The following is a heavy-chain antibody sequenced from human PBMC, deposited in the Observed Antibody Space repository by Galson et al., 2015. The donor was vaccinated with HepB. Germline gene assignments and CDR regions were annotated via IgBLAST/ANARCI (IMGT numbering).Heavy chain of an antibody. CDR3: AVGRIVGATRRAFDI. D-gene: IGHD1-26*01. V-gene: IGHV3-21*01. J-gene: IGHJ3*02. CDR2: ISSSSSYI. Sequence: SLRLSCAASGFTFSSYSMNWVRQAPGKGLEWVSSISSSSSYIYYADSVKGRFTISRDNAKNSLYLQMNSLRAEDTAVYYCAVGRIVGATRRAFDIWGQGTMVTVSP. CDR1: GFTFSSYS.